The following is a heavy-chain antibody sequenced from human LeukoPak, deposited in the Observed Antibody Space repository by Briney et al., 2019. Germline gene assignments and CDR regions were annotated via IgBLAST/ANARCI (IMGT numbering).Heavy chain of an antibody. D-gene: IGHD3-10*01. V-gene: IGHV3-49*04. CDR1: GFTFGDYA. Sequence: GGSLRLSCTASGFTFGDYAMSWVRQAPGKGLEWVGFIRSKAYGGTTEYAASVKGRFTISRDDSKNTLYLQMNSLKTEDTAVYYCTTDPTGYYGSGSYIYYMDVWGKGTTVTVSS. J-gene: IGHJ6*03. CDR2: IRSKAYGGTT. CDR3: TTDPTGYYGSGSYIYYMDV.